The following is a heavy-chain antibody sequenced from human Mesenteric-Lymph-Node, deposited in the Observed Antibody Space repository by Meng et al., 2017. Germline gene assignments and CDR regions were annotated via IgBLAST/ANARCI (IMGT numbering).Heavy chain of an antibody. D-gene: IGHD1-20*01. CDR2: ISLYNGNT. CDR3: ARGISITGLWYYGMDV. CDR1: GYTFSSYD. J-gene: IGHJ6*02. V-gene: IGHV1-18*01. Sequence: ASVKVSCKASGYTFSSYDISWVRQAPGQGLEWMGWISLYNGNTNYAQKLQGRVTMTRDTSISTAYMELSSLRSEDTAVYYCARGISITGLWYYGMDVWGQGTTVTVSS.